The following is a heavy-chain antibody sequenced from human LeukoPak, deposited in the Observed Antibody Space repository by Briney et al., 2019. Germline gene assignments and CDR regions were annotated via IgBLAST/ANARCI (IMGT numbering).Heavy chain of an antibody. V-gene: IGHV3-21*01. CDR1: GFTFSSYS. J-gene: IGHJ4*02. CDR2: ISSSSSYI. Sequence: GGSLRLSCAASGFTFSSYSMSWVRQAPGKGLEWVSSISSSSSYIYYADSVKGRFTISRHNAKNSLYLQMNSLRAEDTAVYYCARGSSSSAPYFDYWGQGTLVTVSS. CDR3: ARGSSSSAPYFDY. D-gene: IGHD6-6*01.